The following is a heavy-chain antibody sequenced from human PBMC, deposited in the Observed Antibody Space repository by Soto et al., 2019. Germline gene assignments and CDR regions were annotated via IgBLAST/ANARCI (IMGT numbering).Heavy chain of an antibody. Sequence: SVKVSCKASGGTFSSYAISWVRQAPGQGLEWMGGIIPIFGTASYAQKFQGRVTITADKSTSTAYMELSSLRSEDTAVYYCASRYYYYYGMDVWGQGTTVTVS. CDR2: IIPIFGTA. V-gene: IGHV1-69*06. CDR3: ASRYYYYYGMDV. J-gene: IGHJ6*02. CDR1: GGTFSSYA.